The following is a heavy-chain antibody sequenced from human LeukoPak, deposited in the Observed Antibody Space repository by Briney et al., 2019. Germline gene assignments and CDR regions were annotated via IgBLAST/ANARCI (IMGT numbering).Heavy chain of an antibody. D-gene: IGHD2-21*02. CDR3: ARVGCGGDCYSRFFVY. Sequence: PSETLSLTCTVSGGSISSSSYYWGWIRQPPGKGLEWIGSIYYSGSTYYNPSLKSRVTISVDTSKNQFSLKLSSVTAADTAVYYCARVGCGGDCYSRFFVYWGQGTLVTVSP. CDR2: IYYSGST. CDR1: GGSISSSSYY. V-gene: IGHV4-39*07. J-gene: IGHJ4*02.